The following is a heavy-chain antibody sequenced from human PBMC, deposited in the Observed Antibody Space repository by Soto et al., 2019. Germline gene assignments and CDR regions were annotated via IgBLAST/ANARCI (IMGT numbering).Heavy chain of an antibody. V-gene: IGHV3-23*01. CDR1: GFTFNNYA. J-gene: IGHJ4*01. Sequence: EVQLLESGGGSVQPGGSLRLSCVSSGFTFNNYAMHWVRRPPGKGLEWVSSISHSGGTTYYADSVKGRFAIARDSLLNTLYLQMNSLRAEDTAVYYCAKGRGQNWYFDYWGHGTLVTVSP. CDR2: ISHSGGTT. D-gene: IGHD1-1*01. CDR3: AKGRGQNWYFDY.